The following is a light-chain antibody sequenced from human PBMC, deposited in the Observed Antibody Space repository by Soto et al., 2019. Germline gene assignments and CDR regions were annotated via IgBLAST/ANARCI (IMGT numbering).Light chain of an antibody. CDR1: QSVSSY. J-gene: IGKJ5*01. V-gene: IGKV3-11*01. Sequence: IVFTQDRANLCFSPVSNATLSLRASQSVSSYLAWYQQKPGRAPRLLIYDASNRATGIPARFSGSGSGTDFTLTISSLEPEDFAVYYCQQRSNWFTFGQGTRLEI. CDR2: DAS. CDR3: QQRSNWFT.